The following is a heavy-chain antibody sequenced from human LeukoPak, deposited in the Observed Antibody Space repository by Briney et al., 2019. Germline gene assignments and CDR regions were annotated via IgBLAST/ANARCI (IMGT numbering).Heavy chain of an antibody. J-gene: IGHJ6*03. CDR2: IYSSGNT. Sequence: SETLSLTCAVSGGSISSYYWTWIRQPPGRGLEWIGDIYSSGNTNCNASLKSRVTISPDTSKNQISLNLSSVTAADTAVYYCARRQGTNWGAFYYYYMDVWGKGATATVSS. V-gene: IGHV4-4*09. CDR3: ARRQGTNWGAFYYYYMDV. D-gene: IGHD7-27*01. CDR1: GGSISSYY.